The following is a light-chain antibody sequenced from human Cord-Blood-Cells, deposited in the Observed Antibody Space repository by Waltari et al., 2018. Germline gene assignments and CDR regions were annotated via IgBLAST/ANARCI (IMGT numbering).Light chain of an antibody. V-gene: IGLV3-19*01. CDR3: NSRDSSGNHWV. CDR1: SLRRYF. CDR2: GKN. Sequence: SSELTQDAAVSVALGQTVWLISHGDSLRRYFASWYQQKPGQAPVLVIYGKNNRPSGIPDRFSGSSSGNTASLTITGAQAEDEADYYCNSRDSSGNHWVFGGGTKLTVL. J-gene: IGLJ3*02.